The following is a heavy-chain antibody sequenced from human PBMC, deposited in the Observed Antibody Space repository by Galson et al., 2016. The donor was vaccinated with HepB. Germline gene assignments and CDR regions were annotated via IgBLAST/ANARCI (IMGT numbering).Heavy chain of an antibody. D-gene: IGHD5-24*01. V-gene: IGHV3-30*18. CDR2: ISYDGGSD. CDR1: GFIFSSYG. J-gene: IGHJ4*02. CDR3: AKDPRPEIGRDAYNYLAY. Sequence: SLRLSCAASGFIFSSYGMYWVRQAPGKGLEWVAVISYDGGSDYYADSVKGRFTISRDNSKNTLYLQMNSLRGEDTAVYHCAKDPRPEIGRDAYNYLAYWGQGTLVTVSS.